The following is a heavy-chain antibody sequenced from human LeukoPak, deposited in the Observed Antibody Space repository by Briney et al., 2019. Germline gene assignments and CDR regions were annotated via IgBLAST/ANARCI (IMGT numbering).Heavy chain of an antibody. CDR3: ARVPGDSDAFDI. D-gene: IGHD4-17*01. J-gene: IGHJ3*02. V-gene: IGHV4-30-2*01. Sequence: SETLSLTCADSGGAISRGGYSWSWIRQPPGKGLEWIGYIYHSGSTYYNPSLKSRVTISVDRSKNQFSLKLSSVTAADTAVYYCARVPGDSDAFDIWCQGTMVTVSS. CDR2: IYHSGST. CDR1: GGAISRGGYS.